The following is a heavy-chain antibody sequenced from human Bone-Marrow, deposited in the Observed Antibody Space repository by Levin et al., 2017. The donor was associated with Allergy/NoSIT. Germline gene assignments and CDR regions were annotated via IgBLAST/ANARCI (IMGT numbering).Heavy chain of an antibody. CDR3: AAYNNQWEGGGY. CDR1: GLTFSDYW. CDR2: IGKDDSET. J-gene: IGHJ4*02. Sequence: GGSLRLSCVTSGLTFSDYWMTWVRQAPGKGLEWVANIGKDDSETNYVDSVKGRFIISRDNDRNLVYLHMNSLSADDTGVYYCAAYNNQWEGGGYWGQGTLVTVSS. V-gene: IGHV3-7*03. D-gene: IGHD1-14*01.